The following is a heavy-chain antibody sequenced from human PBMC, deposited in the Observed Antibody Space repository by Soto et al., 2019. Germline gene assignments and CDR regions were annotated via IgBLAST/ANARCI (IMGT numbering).Heavy chain of an antibody. V-gene: IGHV5-10-1*01. Sequence: GESLKISCKGSGYSFTNYWISWVRQMPGKGLEWMGSIDPSDSDTKYSPSFQGHVTISVDKSISTAYLQWSSLKASDTAMYYCARLRGFCSGGSCPYTGMDVWGQGTTVTVSS. CDR2: IDPSDSDT. J-gene: IGHJ6*02. D-gene: IGHD2-15*01. CDR3: ARLRGFCSGGSCPYTGMDV. CDR1: GYSFTNYW.